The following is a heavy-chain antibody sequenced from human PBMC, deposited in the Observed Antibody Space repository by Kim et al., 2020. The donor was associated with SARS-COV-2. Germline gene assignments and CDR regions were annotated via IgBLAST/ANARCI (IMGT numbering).Heavy chain of an antibody. CDR1: GFTVSSID. V-gene: IGHV3-53*01. J-gene: IGHJ5*02. CDR3: ALATVRGVIPNWFDP. Sequence: GGSLRLSCAASGFTVSSIDMSWVRQAPGKGLEWVSLISSGGSTYYADFVKGRFTISRDNSKNTLFLQMNSLRAGDTAVYYCALATVRGVIPNWFDPWGQGTLVTVSS. CDR2: ISSGGST. D-gene: IGHD3-10*01.